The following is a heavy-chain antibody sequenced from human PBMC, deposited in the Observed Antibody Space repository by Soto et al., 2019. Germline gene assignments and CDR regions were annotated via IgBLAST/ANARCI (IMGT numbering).Heavy chain of an antibody. CDR3: AKGPYGSGYYHNCVDS. Sequence: EVHLLESGGALVQPGGSLTLSCAASGFSFSDYAMSWVRQAPGKGLEWVSSISRTGDSAYYADSVKGRFAISRDRSKNRLSLQLNSLRVEDTAVYYCAKGPYGSGYYHNCVDSWGQGTLITVSS. V-gene: IGHV3-23*01. CDR1: GFSFSDYA. D-gene: IGHD3-22*01. J-gene: IGHJ5*01. CDR2: ISRTGDSA.